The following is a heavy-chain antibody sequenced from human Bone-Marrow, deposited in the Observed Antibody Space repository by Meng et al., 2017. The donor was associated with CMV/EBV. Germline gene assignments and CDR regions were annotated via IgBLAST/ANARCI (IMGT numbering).Heavy chain of an antibody. J-gene: IGHJ4*02. V-gene: IGHV4-34*01. CDR2: INHSGST. Sequence: GSLILSCAVYGGSFSGYYWSWIRQPPGKGLEWIGEINHSGSTNYNPSLKSRVTISVDTSKNQFSLKLSSVTAADTAVYYCALTPLGYYDFWSGIRPHFDYWGQGTLVTVSS. CDR3: ALTPLGYYDFWSGIRPHFDY. D-gene: IGHD3-3*01. CDR1: GGSFSGYY.